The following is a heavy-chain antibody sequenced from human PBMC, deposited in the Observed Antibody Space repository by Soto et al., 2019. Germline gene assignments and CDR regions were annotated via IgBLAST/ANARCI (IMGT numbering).Heavy chain of an antibody. CDR2: ISYDGSNK. D-gene: IGHD6-13*01. J-gene: IGHJ4*02. V-gene: IGHV3-30*03. CDR3: ARSGYSSSWYPLGY. CDR1: GFTFSSYG. Sequence: GGSPRLSCAASGFTFSSYGMHWVRQAPGKGLEWVAVISYDGSNKYYADSVKGRFTISRDNSKNTLYLQMNSLRAEDTAVYYCARSGYSSSWYPLGYWGQGTLVTVSS.